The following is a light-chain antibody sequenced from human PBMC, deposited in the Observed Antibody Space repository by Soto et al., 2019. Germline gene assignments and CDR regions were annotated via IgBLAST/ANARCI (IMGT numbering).Light chain of an antibody. CDR3: QQYNNWPPLT. CDR2: GAS. CDR1: QSVSSN. Sequence: EIVMTQSPATLSVSPGERDTISCRASQSVSSNLAWYQQRPGQAPRLLIYGASTRATGIPARFSGSGSGTEFPLTISSLQSQDFAVYYCQQYNNWPPLTFGGGTKVEIK. V-gene: IGKV3-15*01. J-gene: IGKJ4*01.